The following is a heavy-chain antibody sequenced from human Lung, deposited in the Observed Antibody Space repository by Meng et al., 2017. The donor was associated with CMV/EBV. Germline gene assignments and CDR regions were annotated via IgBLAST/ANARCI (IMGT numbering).Heavy chain of an antibody. Sequence: SVKVSCKASGYRFSAYYMHWVRQAPGQVLGWMGWINPNNGDKKYVQKFQGSVTMTRDTSITTAYMEVSRLKSDDTAIYCCARDIFHLVDYWGQGTMVTVSS. CDR2: INPNNGDK. D-gene: IGHD3-9*01. J-gene: IGHJ4*01. CDR1: GYRFSAYY. V-gene: IGHV1-2*02. CDR3: ARDIFHLVDY.